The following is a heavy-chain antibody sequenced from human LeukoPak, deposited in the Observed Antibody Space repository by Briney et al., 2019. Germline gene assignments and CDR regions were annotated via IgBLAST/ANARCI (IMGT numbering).Heavy chain of an antibody. V-gene: IGHV4-4*07. J-gene: IGHJ4*02. CDR3: AREGGGAAMVGGYFDY. D-gene: IGHD5-18*01. CDR1: GGSISSYY. CDR2: LYISGST. Sequence: SETLSLTCSVSGGSISSYYWNWIRQPAGKGLEWIGRLYISGSTDYNPSLKSRVTMSVDTSKNQFSLKLSSVTAADTAVYYCAREGGGAAMVGGYFDYWGQGTLVTVSS.